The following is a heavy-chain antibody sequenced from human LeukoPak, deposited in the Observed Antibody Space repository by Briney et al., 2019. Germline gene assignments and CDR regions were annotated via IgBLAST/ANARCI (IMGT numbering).Heavy chain of an antibody. V-gene: IGHV1-8*01. Sequence: ASLKVSSKASGYTFTSYDINWVRQATGHGFEWMGWMSPKSGNTGYAQNFQGRVTMTRDTSISTAYMELSSLRSEDTAVYYCVGGAPNWGFDYWGQGTLVTVSS. CDR3: VGGAPNWGFDY. J-gene: IGHJ4*02. CDR2: MSPKSGNT. D-gene: IGHD7-27*01. CDR1: GYTFTSYD.